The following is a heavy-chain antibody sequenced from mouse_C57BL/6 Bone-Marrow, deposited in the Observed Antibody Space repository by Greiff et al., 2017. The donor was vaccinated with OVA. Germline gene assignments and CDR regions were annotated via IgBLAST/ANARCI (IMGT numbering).Heavy chain of an antibody. CDR3: AREGSNPKFDV. CDR2: IDPSDSYT. CDR1: GYTFTSYW. V-gene: IGHV1-50*01. D-gene: IGHD2-5*01. Sequence: QVQLQQPGAELVKPGASVKLSCKASGYTFTSYWMKWVNQRPGQGLEWIGEIDPSDSYTNYNQQFTGKATLTVATSSSTVYMQLSSLTSEDTGVYYCAREGSNPKFDVWGTGTTVTVSS. J-gene: IGHJ1*03.